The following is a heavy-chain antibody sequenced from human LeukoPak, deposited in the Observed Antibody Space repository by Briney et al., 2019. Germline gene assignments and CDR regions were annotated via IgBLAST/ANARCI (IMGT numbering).Heavy chain of an antibody. J-gene: IGHJ4*02. V-gene: IGHV3-53*01. CDR1: ALTVSNNY. CDR3: ARDPYSSSWDYFDY. D-gene: IGHD6-13*01. CDR2: IYSGGTT. Sequence: GGSLRLSCAASALTVSNNYMSWVRQAPGKGLECVSVIYSGGTTYYADSVMGRFIISRDNSKNTLYLQMNSLRAEDTAVYYCARDPYSSSWDYFDYWGQGTLVTVSS.